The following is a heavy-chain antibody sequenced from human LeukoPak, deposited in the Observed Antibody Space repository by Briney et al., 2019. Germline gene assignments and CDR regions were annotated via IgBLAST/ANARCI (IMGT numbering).Heavy chain of an antibody. D-gene: IGHD3-16*01. CDR3: SRGASGWGGAFDM. CDR1: GFTLSSYS. V-gene: IGHV3-21*01. Sequence: VGSLRLSCAASGFTLSSYSINWVRQTPGKGLEWVSSISSSSSYIYYADSVKGRFTISRDNAKNSLSLQMNSLRAEDTAVYYFSRGASGWGGAFDMWGQGTMVTVSS. CDR2: ISSSSSYI. J-gene: IGHJ3*02.